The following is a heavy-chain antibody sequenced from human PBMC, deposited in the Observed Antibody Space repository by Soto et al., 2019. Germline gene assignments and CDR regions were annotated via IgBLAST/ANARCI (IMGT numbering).Heavy chain of an antibody. J-gene: IGHJ5*02. CDR1: GFTFSSYG. V-gene: IGHV3-30*18. CDR2: ISYDGSNK. D-gene: IGHD6-13*01. Sequence: GGSLRLSCAASGFTFSSYGMHWVRQAPGKGLEWVAVISYDGSNKYYADSVKGRFTISRDNSKNTLYLQMSSLRAEDTAVYYCAKDAGPWGQGTLVTVSS. CDR3: AKDAGP.